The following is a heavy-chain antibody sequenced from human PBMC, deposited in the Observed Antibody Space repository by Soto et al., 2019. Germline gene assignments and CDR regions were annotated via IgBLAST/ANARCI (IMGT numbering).Heavy chain of an antibody. J-gene: IGHJ4*02. Sequence: PSETLSLTCTVSGGSVSSGSYYWSWIRQPPGKGLEWIGYIYYSGSTNYNPSLKSRVTISVDTSKNQFSLKLSSVTAEDTAVYYCAKVGPGQFIGYDLGPFEYWGQGTLVTVSS. CDR2: IYYSGST. D-gene: IGHD5-12*01. V-gene: IGHV4-61*01. CDR1: GGSVSSGSYY. CDR3: AKVGPGQFIGYDLGPFEY.